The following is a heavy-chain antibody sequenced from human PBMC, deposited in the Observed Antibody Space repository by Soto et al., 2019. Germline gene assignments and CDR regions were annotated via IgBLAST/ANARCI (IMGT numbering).Heavy chain of an antibody. CDR1: GFTFSSYS. D-gene: IGHD6-13*01. J-gene: IGHJ3*02. CDR3: ARATYGSSWPDDAFDI. CDR2: IWYNGSNK. Sequence: SLRLSCAASGFTFSSYSMHWVRQAPGKGLEWVAVIWYNGSNKYYADSVKGRFTISRDNSKNTLYLQMNSLRAEDTAVYYCARATYGSSWPDDAFDIWGQGTMVTVSS. V-gene: IGHV3-33*08.